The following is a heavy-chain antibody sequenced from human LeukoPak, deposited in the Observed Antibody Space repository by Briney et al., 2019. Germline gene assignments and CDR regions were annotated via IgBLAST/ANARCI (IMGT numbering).Heavy chain of an antibody. V-gene: IGHV5-51*01. CDR3: ARSGYREYGDSGVDY. CDR1: GYSFTTYW. CDR2: IYPDDSDT. D-gene: IGHD4-17*01. Sequence: GESLKISCKGSGYSFTTYWIAWVRQMPGKGLEWMGLIYPDDSDTRYSPSFQGQVTISADKSISIAYLQWSSLKASDTAMYYCARSGYREYGDSGVDYWGQGTLVTVSS. J-gene: IGHJ4*02.